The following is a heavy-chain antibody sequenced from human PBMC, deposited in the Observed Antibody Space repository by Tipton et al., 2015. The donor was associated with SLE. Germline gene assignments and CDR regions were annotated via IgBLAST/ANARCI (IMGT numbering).Heavy chain of an antibody. V-gene: IGHV4-59*11. J-gene: IGHJ4*02. CDR1: GGSISSHY. CDR2: IYYSGST. Sequence: TLSLTCTVSGGSISSHYWGWIRQPPGKGLEWIGYIYYSGSTNYNPSLKSRVTISVDTSKNQFSLELSSVTAADTAVDFCARGPRQQPFDYWGQGTLVTVSS. CDR3: ARGPRQQPFDY. D-gene: IGHD6-13*01.